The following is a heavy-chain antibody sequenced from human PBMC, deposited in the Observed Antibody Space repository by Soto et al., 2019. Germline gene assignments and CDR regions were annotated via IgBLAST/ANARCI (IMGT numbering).Heavy chain of an antibody. D-gene: IGHD5-18*01. CDR1: GFTFSTYW. CDR2: IKQDGSDM. Sequence: GGSLRLSCAASGFTFSTYWLSWVRQAPGKGPEWVANIKQDGSDMYYVDSVRGRFTISRDNAKNSLYLQMNSLRAEDTAVYYCARDCSGTSCYAGGYSYGTQFFYYYGLDVWGQGTTATVSS. V-gene: IGHV3-7*01. CDR3: ARDCSGTSCYAGGYSYGTQFFYYYGLDV. J-gene: IGHJ6*02.